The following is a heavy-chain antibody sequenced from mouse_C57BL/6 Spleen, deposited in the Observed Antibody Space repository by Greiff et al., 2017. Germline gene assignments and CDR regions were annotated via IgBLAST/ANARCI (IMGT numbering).Heavy chain of an antibody. J-gene: IGHJ3*01. CDR1: GFTFSSYA. CDR3: ARDWDGSNLPFAY. Sequence: EVQGVESGGGLVKPGGSLKLSCAASGFTFSSYAMSWVRQTPEKRLEWVATISDGGSYTYYPDNVKGRFTISRDNAKNNLYLQMSHLKSEDTAMYYWARDWDGSNLPFAYWGQGTLVTVSA. V-gene: IGHV5-4*01. CDR2: ISDGGSYT. D-gene: IGHD1-1*01.